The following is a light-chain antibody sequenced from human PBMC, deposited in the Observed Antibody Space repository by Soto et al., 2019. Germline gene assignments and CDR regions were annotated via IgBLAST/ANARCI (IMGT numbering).Light chain of an antibody. CDR3: QKYNSAALT. CDR2: AAS. J-gene: IGKJ4*01. CDR1: QGIGIY. V-gene: IGKV1-27*01. Sequence: DIQMTQSPSSLSASFGARVTMTCRASQGIGIYLAWFQQRPGNTPKLLIYAASTLQSGVPSRFSGSGSGTDFTLSISSLQPEDVATYYCQKYNSAALTFGGGTKVDIK.